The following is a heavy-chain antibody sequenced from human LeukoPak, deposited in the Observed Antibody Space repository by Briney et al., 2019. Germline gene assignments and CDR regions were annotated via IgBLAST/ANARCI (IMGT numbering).Heavy chain of an antibody. CDR3: AREGGVYDFWSQVVDY. CDR1: GFTFSSYS. Sequence: PGGSLRLSCAASGFTFSSYSMNWVRQAPGKGLEWVSSISSSSSYIYYADSVKGRLTISRDNAKNSLYLQMNSLRAEDTAVYYCAREGGVYDFWSQVVDYWGQGTLVTVSS. CDR2: ISSSSSYI. V-gene: IGHV3-21*01. D-gene: IGHD3-3*01. J-gene: IGHJ4*02.